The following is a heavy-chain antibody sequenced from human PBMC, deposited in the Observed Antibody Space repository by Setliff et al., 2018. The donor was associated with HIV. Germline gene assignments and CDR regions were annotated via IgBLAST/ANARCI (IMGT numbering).Heavy chain of an antibody. Sequence: SETLSLTCAVSGFSISSGFFWGWVRQPPGKGLEWIGSIYQSGTTYYNPALKSRVTISVDTPKNQFSLRLTSVTAADTAVYFCARVETTVTSRLDYWGQGTLVTV. CDR2: IYQSGTT. J-gene: IGHJ4*02. CDR1: GFSISSGFF. D-gene: IGHD4-17*01. CDR3: ARVETTVTSRLDY. V-gene: IGHV4-38-2*01.